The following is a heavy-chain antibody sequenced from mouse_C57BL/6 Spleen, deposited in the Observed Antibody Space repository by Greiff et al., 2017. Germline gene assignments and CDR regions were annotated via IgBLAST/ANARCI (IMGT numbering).Heavy chain of an antibody. Sequence: EVQRVESGGGLVQPKGSLKLSCAASGFSFNTYAMTWVRQAPGKGLERVARIRSKSNNYATYYADSVKDRFTISRADSESMLYLQMNNLKTEDTAMYDCGRQGGSNYRTLFDYWGQGTTLTVSS. CDR3: GRQGGSNYRTLFDY. D-gene: IGHD2-5*01. CDR1: GFSFNTYA. V-gene: IGHV10-1*01. J-gene: IGHJ2*01. CDR2: IRSKSNNYAT.